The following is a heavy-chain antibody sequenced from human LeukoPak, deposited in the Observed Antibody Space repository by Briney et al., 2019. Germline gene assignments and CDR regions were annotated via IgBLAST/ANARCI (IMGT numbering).Heavy chain of an antibody. Sequence: GGSLRLSCAASGFTFSDHYMSWIRQAPRKEVEWLSYITPSSSDIYYADSVKGRFTVSRDNAKNSLYLQMNSLRAKDTAVYYCARGHYGLDYWGQGTLVTVSS. D-gene: IGHD3-16*01. J-gene: IGHJ4*02. CDR1: GFTFSDHY. V-gene: IGHV3-11*01. CDR2: ITPSSSDI. CDR3: ARGHYGLDY.